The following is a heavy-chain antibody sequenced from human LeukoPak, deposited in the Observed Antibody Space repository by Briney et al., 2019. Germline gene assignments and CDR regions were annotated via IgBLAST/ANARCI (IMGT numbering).Heavy chain of an antibody. V-gene: IGHV4-59*01. CDR1: GGSISSYY. J-gene: IGHJ6*03. D-gene: IGHD3-3*01. Sequence: SETLSLTCAVYGGSISSYYWSWIRQPPGKGLEWIGYIYYSGSTNYNPSLKSRVTISVDTSKNQFSLKLSSVTAADTAVYYCARTYYDFWSGYLYYMDVWGKGTTVTVSS. CDR2: IYYSGST. CDR3: ARTYYDFWSGYLYYMDV.